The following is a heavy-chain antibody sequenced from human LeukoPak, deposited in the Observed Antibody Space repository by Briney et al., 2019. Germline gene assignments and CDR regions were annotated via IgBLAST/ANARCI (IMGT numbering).Heavy chain of an antibody. CDR1: GYTFIGYY. Sequence: ASVKVSCKASGYTFIGYYIHWMRQAPGQGLEWMGWMNPNRGDTSYAQKFQGRVTMTRDTSISTAYMELSKLTSDDTAVYYCARDLDYYDSSGYSQLGDWGQGTLVTVSS. V-gene: IGHV1-2*02. CDR2: MNPNRGDT. D-gene: IGHD3-22*01. CDR3: ARDLDYYDSSGYSQLGD. J-gene: IGHJ4*02.